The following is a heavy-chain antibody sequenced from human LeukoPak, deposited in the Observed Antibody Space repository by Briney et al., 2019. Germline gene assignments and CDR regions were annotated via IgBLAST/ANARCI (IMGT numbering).Heavy chain of an antibody. D-gene: IGHD6-13*01. CDR2: ISGSGGST. CDR1: GFTFSSYA. Sequence: GGSLRLSCAASGFTFSSYAMSWVRQAPGKGLEWVSAISGSGGSTYYADSVKGRFTISRDNSKNTLYLQMYSLRAEDTAVYYCAKDTPYSSPSVGAFDIWGQGTMVTVSS. CDR3: AKDTPYSSPSVGAFDI. J-gene: IGHJ3*02. V-gene: IGHV3-23*01.